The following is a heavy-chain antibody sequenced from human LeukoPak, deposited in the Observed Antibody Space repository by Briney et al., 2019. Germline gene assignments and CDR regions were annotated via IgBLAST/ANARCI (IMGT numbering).Heavy chain of an antibody. CDR1: GFTFSSYW. V-gene: IGHV3-7*01. CDR3: ARDGPKRQIDY. J-gene: IGHJ4*02. Sequence: GGSLRPSCAASGFTFSSYWMSWVRQAPGKGLEWVANIKQDGSEKYYVDSVKGRFTISRDNAKNSLYLQMNSLRAEDTAVYYCARDGPKRQIDYWGQGTLVTVSS. CDR2: IKQDGSEK.